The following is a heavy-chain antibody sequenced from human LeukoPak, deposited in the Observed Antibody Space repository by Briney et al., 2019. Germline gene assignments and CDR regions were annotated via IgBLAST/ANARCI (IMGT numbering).Heavy chain of an antibody. Sequence: SETLSLTCTVSGGSISSGDYYWSWIRQPPGKGLEWIGYIHYSGSTNYNPSLKSRVTVSVDTSKNQFSLKLSSVTAADTAVYYCARGRGNWGFDYWGQGTLVTVSS. D-gene: IGHD7-27*01. CDR1: GGSISSGDYY. V-gene: IGHV4-61*08. J-gene: IGHJ4*02. CDR3: ARGRGNWGFDY. CDR2: IHYSGST.